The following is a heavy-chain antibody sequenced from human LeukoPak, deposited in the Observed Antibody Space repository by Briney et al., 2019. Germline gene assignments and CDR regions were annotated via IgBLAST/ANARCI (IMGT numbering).Heavy chain of an antibody. D-gene: IGHD2-21*02. CDR3: TTDQCGGDCYPTYPL. CDR2: IKSKTDGGTT. Sequence: PGGSLRLSCAASGFTFSNAWMSWVRQAPGKGLEWVGRIKSKTDGGTTDYAAPVKGRFTISRDDSKNTLYLQMNSLKTEDTAVYYCTTDQCGGDCYPTYPLWGQGTLVTVSS. CDR1: GFTFSNAW. V-gene: IGHV3-15*01. J-gene: IGHJ4*02.